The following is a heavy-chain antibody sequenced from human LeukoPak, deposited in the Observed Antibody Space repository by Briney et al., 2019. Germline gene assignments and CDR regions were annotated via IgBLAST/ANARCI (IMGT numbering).Heavy chain of an antibody. CDR1: GFTFSSYA. J-gene: IGHJ3*02. V-gene: IGHV3-64D*09. Sequence: GGSLRLSCSASGFTFSSYAMHWVRQAPGKGLEYVSAISSNGGSTYYADSVKGRFTISRDNSKNTLYLQMSSLRAEDTAVYYCARVGVTIFDIWGQGTMVTVSS. CDR3: ARVGVTIFDI. D-gene: IGHD3-22*01. CDR2: ISSNGGST.